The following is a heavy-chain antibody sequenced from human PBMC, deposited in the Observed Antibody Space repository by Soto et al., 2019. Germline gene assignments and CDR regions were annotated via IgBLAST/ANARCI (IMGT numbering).Heavy chain of an antibody. CDR1: GFTFNNYA. Sequence: EVQLLDSGGGLVQPGGSLGLSCAASGFTFNNYAMNWVRQAPGMGLERVATISNTGGGTYYADSVKGRFTISRDNSKNTLYLQMSSLRVEDTAVYYCAKDRLAGNFDYWGQGTQVTVSS. CDR3: AKDRLAGNFDY. V-gene: IGHV3-23*01. CDR2: ISNTGGGT. J-gene: IGHJ4*02.